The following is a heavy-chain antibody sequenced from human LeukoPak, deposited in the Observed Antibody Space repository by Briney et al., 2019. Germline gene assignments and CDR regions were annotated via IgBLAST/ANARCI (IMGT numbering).Heavy chain of an antibody. Sequence: SETLSLTCTVSGGSISSGGYYWSWIRQHPGKGLEWIGYIYYSGSTYYNPSLKSRVTISVDTSKNQFSLKLSSVTTADTAVYYCASRRRDGYTYYFDYWGQGTLVTVSS. CDR1: GGSISSGGYY. CDR3: ASRRRDGYTYYFDY. CDR2: IYYSGST. V-gene: IGHV4-31*03. J-gene: IGHJ4*02. D-gene: IGHD5-24*01.